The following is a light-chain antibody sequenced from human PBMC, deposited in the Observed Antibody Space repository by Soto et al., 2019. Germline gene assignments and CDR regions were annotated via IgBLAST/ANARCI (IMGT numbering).Light chain of an antibody. CDR3: QQSFSTLTWT. V-gene: IGKV1-39*01. CDR1: QSISSW. CDR2: AAS. Sequence: DIQMTQSPSTLSASVLYRVTITCRSSQSISSWLAWYQQKPGKAPKLLIYAASSLQSGVPSRFSGSGSGTDYTLTISSLQPEDFATYYCQQSFSTLTWTFGQGTKVDIK. J-gene: IGKJ1*01.